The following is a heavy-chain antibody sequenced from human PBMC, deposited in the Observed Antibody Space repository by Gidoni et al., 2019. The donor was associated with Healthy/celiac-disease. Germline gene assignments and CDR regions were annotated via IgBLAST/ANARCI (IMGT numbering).Heavy chain of an antibody. CDR1: GGTFSSYA. Sequence: QVQLVQSGAEVKKPGSSVKVSCKASGGTFSSYAISWVRQAPGQGLEWMGGIIPIFGTANYAQKFQGRVTITADESTSTAYMELSSLRSEDTAVYYCARVFPESYAAPTDYYYYMDVWGKGTTVTVSS. D-gene: IGHD6-6*01. J-gene: IGHJ6*03. CDR2: IIPIFGTA. CDR3: ARVFPESYAAPTDYYYYMDV. V-gene: IGHV1-69*01.